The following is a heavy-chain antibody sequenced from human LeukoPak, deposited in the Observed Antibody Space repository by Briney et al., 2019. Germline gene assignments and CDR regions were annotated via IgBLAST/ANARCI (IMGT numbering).Heavy chain of an antibody. CDR1: GFTFGDHA. V-gene: IGHV3-49*04. CDR2: IRSRAYGGTT. J-gene: IGHJ6*02. CDR3: NGGPIQLWLYGGMDV. D-gene: IGHD5-24*01. Sequence: GGSLRLSCRASGFTFGDHAMSWVRQAPGKGLEWVGFIRSRAYGGTTEYAASVKGRFIISRDDSKSIAYLQMSSLKNEDSAVYYCNGGPIQLWLYGGMDVWGQGTTVIVSS.